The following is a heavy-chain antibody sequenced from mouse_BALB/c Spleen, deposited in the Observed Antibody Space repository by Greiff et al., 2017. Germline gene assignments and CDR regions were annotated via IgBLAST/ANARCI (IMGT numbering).Heavy chain of an antibody. V-gene: IGHV1S127*01. J-gene: IGHJ4*01. CDR1: GYSFTSYW. Sequence: QVHVKQSGPQLVRPGASVKISCKASGYSFTSYWMHWVKQRPGQGLEWIGMIDPSDSETRLNQKFKDKATLTVDKSSSTAYMQLSSPTSEDSAVYYCARLGDYDNMDYWGQGTSVTVSS. D-gene: IGHD2-4*01. CDR2: IDPSDSET. CDR3: ARLGDYDNMDY.